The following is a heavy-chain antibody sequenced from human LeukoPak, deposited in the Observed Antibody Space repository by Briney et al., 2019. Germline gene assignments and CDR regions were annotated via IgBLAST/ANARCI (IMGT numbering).Heavy chain of an antibody. CDR3: ARGLFDY. CDR2: IKPDGGEK. Sequence: GGSLTLSCAASGFTFSSYMMTSVRQAPGKGREWVANIKPDGGEKFYVDSVRGRFTISRDNAKNSLYLQMNSLRAEDTAVYYCARGLFDYWGQGTLVTVSS. V-gene: IGHV3-7*01. J-gene: IGHJ4*02. CDR1: GFTFSSYM.